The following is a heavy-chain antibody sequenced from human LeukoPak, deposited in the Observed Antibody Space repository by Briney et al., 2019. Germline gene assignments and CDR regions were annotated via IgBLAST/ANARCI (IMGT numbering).Heavy chain of an antibody. Sequence: ASLTVSLTASGYTVTGCYMHWVRSGPGPGLEWIGWINPNSGGTNYAQKFQGWVTMTRDTSISTAYMELSRLRSDDTAVYYCARNHRRIASGAFDIWGQGTMVTVSS. CDR1: GYTVTGCY. D-gene: IGHD6-13*01. CDR3: ARNHRRIASGAFDI. J-gene: IGHJ3*02. V-gene: IGHV1-2*04. CDR2: INPNSGGT.